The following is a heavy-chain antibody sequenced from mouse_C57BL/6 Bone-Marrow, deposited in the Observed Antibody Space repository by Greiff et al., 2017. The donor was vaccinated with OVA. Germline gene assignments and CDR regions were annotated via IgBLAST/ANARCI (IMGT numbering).Heavy chain of an antibody. Sequence: VQLQQSGAELVKPGASVKLSCKASGYTFTSYWLQWVKQRPGQGLEWIGEIDPSDSYTNYNQKFKGKATLTVDTASSTAYMQISSLTSEDSAVYYCACYLFAYWGQGTLVTVSA. J-gene: IGHJ3*01. CDR2: IDPSDSYT. V-gene: IGHV1-50*01. CDR1: GYTFTSYW. CDR3: ACYLFAY.